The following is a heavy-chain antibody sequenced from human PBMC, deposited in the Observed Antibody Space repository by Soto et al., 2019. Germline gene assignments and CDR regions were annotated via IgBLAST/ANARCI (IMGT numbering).Heavy chain of an antibody. CDR2: LSGSGGST. CDR1: GFTFSSYA. Sequence: EVQLLESGGGLVQPGGSLRLSCAASGFTFSSYAMSWVRQAPVKGLEWASALSGSGGSTHYADSVKGRFTISRDKSKNTLQLKMNSLRAEATAVFYCRKSLGYGHCVSFSSCDPWGRDTMVTVSS. J-gene: IGHJ2*01. D-gene: IGHD2-15*01. CDR3: RKSLGYGHCVSFSSCDP. V-gene: IGHV3-23*01.